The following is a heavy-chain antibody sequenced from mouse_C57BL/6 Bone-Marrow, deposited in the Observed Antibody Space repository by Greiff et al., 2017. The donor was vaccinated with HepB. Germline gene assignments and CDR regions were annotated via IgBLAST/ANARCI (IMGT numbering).Heavy chain of an antibody. CDR2: INPSTGGT. CDR1: GYSFTDYY. J-gene: IGHJ4*01. CDR3: ARYYSKDAMDY. D-gene: IGHD2-5*01. Sequence: EVKLMESGPELVKPGASVKISCKASGYSFTDYYMNWVKQSPEKSLEWIGEINPSTGGTTYNQKFKAKATLTVDKSSSTAYMQLKSLTSEDSAVYYCARYYSKDAMDYWGQGTSVTVSS. V-gene: IGHV1-42*01.